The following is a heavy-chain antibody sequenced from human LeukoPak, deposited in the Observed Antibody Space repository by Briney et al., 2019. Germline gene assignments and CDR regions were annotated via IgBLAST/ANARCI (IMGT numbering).Heavy chain of an antibody. V-gene: IGHV1-18*01. CDR1: GYTFTSYG. Sequence: ASVKVSCKASGYTFTSYGISWVRQAPGQGLEWMGWISAYNGNTNYAQKFQGRVTMTRNTSISTAYMELSSLRSEDTAVYYCARGGRTMGDYWGQGTLVTVSS. D-gene: IGHD3-10*01. CDR3: ARGGRTMGDY. CDR2: ISAYNGNT. J-gene: IGHJ4*02.